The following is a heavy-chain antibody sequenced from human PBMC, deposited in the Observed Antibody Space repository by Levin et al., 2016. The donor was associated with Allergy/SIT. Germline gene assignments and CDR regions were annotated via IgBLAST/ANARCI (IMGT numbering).Heavy chain of an antibody. V-gene: IGHV3-30*18. CDR3: AKDSRRWLQLHYFDY. CDR2: ISYDGSNK. Sequence: VRQAPGKGLEWVAVISYDGSNKYYADSVKGRFTISRDNSKNTLYLQMNSLRAEDTAVYYCAKDSRRWLQLHYFDYWGQGTLVTVSS. D-gene: IGHD5-24*01. J-gene: IGHJ4*02.